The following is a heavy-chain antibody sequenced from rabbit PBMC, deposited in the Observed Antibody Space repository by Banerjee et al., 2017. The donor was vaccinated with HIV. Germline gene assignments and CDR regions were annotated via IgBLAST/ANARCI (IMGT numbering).Heavy chain of an antibody. V-gene: IGHV1S40*01. CDR1: GVSFSSGYD. Sequence: QQLVESGGGLVKPGASLTLTCKASGVSFSSGYDMCWVRQAPGKGLEWTGCIYAGTSGFVGATYYASWAAGRFTISKTSSTAVALQMTSLTAADTATYFCARWTSSDGYFDLWGQGTLVTVS. CDR3: ARWTSSDGYFDL. J-gene: IGHJ4*01. CDR2: IYAGTSGFVGAT. D-gene: IGHD1-1*01.